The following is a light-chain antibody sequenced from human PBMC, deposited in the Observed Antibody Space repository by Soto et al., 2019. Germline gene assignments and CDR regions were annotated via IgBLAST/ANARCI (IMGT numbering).Light chain of an antibody. Sequence: DVVLTQTPLTLSVTPGQPASISCKSSQDLLHSDGRTYLYWYLQKPGQPPQLLIYQVSNRFSGVPERFSGSRSGTDFTLTISRVEAEGVGVYYGMESIRWWTFGQGTKVEI. CDR2: QVS. CDR1: QDLLHSDGRTY. CDR3: MESIRWWT. V-gene: IGKV2D-29*01. J-gene: IGKJ1*01.